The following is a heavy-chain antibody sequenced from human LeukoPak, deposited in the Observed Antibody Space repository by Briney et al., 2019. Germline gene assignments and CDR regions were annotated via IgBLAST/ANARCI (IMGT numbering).Heavy chain of an antibody. CDR1: GFTFDDYA. V-gene: IGHV3-9*01. J-gene: IGHJ6*03. CDR3: AKVSSRYGLGTWYHFYYMDV. Sequence: GGSLRLSCAASGFTFDDYAMHWVRQVAGKGLEWVSGISWNSGSIGYADSVKGRFTISRDNAKKSLYLKMNSLRVEDTALYYCAKVSSRYGLGTWYHFYYMDVWGKGTTVTVSS. CDR2: ISWNSGSI. D-gene: IGHD3-10*01.